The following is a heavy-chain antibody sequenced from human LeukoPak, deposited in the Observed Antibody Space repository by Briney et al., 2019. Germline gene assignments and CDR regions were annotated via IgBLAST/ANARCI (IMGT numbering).Heavy chain of an antibody. D-gene: IGHD6-13*01. CDR1: GFTFSDYY. J-gene: IGHJ4*02. CDR2: IYSGGRT. V-gene: IGHV3-66*01. CDR3: ARAGPSSSWHQFDY. Sequence: GGSLRLSCAASGFTFSDYYMSWVRQAPGKGLEWVSVIYSGGRTYYADSVKGRFTISRDNSKNTLYLQMNRLRPEDTAVCYCARAGPSSSWHQFDYWGQGTLVTVSS.